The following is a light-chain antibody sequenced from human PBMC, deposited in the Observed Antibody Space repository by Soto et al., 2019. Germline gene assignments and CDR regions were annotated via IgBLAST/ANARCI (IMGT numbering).Light chain of an antibody. Sequence: IHMTHSPYTLSASVGYRVSTTCRASQSTSAWLAWYQQKPGKAPRLLIYKASTLEIGVPSRFSGSGSGTEFTLTISSLQPDDVATYYCQQYNDYSWTFGQGTKV. CDR3: QQYNDYSWT. V-gene: IGKV1-5*03. CDR1: QSTSAW. CDR2: KAS. J-gene: IGKJ1*01.